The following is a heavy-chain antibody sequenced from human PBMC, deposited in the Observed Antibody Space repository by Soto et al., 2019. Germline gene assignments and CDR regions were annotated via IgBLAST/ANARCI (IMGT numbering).Heavy chain of an antibody. CDR3: ATGIYCSGGSCETGAFDI. D-gene: IGHD2-15*01. V-gene: IGHV1-24*01. CDR2: FDPEDGET. Sequence: VASVKVSCKVSGYTLTELSMHWVRQAPGKGLEWMGGFDPEDGETIYAQKFQGRVTMTEDTSTDTAYMELSSLRSEDTAVYYCATGIYCSGGSCETGAFDIWGQGTMVTVSS. CDR1: GYTLTELS. J-gene: IGHJ3*02.